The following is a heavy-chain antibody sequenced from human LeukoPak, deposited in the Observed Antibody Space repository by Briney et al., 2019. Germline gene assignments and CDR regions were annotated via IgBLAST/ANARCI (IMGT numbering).Heavy chain of an antibody. CDR1: GGSISSSSYY. J-gene: IGHJ6*03. V-gene: IGHV4-61*05. CDR3: AKTTMVRGTYYMDV. D-gene: IGHD3-10*01. Sequence: SETLSLTCTVSGGSISSSSYYWGWIRQPPGKGLEWIGYIYYSGYTNYNPSLKSRVTISVDTSKNQFSLKLSSVTAADTAVYYCAKTTMVRGTYYMDVWGKGTTVTISS. CDR2: IYYSGYT.